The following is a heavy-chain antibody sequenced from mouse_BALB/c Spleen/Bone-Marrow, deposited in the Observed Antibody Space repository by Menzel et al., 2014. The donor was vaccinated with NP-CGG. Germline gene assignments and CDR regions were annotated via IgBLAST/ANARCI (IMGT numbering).Heavy chain of an antibody. CDR3: ARESYYYENYAMDY. CDR2: IAPGSGST. CDR1: GYTFTSYW. V-gene: IGHV1S41*01. Sequence: DLVKPGASVKPSCKASGYTFTSYWINWIKQRPGQGLEWIGRIAPGSGSTYYNEMFKGKATLTVDTSSSTAYIQLSSLSSEDSAVYFCARESYYYENYAMDYWGQGTSVTVSS. D-gene: IGHD1-1*01. J-gene: IGHJ4*01.